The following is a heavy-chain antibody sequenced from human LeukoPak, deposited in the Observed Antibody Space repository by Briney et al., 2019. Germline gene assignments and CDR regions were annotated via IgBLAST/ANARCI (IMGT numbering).Heavy chain of an antibody. CDR1: GFTVSGNY. Sequence: PGGSLRLSCAASGFTVSGNYMSWVRQAPAKGLEWVSAISGSGGSTYYAGSVKGRFTISRDNSKNTLYLQMNSLRADDTAVYYCAKSHHVTAIDYWGQGTLVTVSS. J-gene: IGHJ4*02. CDR2: ISGSGGST. V-gene: IGHV3-23*01. CDR3: AKSHHVTAIDY. D-gene: IGHD2-21*02.